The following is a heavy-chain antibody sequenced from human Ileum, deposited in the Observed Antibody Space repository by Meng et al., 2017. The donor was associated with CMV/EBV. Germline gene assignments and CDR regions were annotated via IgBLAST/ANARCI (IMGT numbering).Heavy chain of an antibody. D-gene: IGHD5-24*01. J-gene: IGHJ4*02. V-gene: IGHV1-18*01. CDR3: ARDRWRGEMATMAAY. CDR1: GYTFTSYG. Sequence: GESLKVSCKASGYTFTSYGISWVRQAPGQGLEWMGWISAYNGNTNYAQKLQGRVTMTTDTSTSTAYMELRSLRSDDTAVYYCARDRWRGEMATMAAYWGQGTLVTVSS. CDR2: ISAYNGNT.